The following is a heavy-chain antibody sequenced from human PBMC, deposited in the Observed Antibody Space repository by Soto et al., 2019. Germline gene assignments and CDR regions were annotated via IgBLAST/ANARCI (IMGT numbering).Heavy chain of an antibody. CDR1: GFTFGGSP. CDR3: VLEGCLRTGFYSLDL. CDR2: IRSDSASSAI. D-gene: IGHD2-21*01. V-gene: IGHV3-73*01. J-gene: IGHJ5*02. Sequence: EAQLVQSGGGLVQPGGSLQLSCAASGFTFGGSPVHWVRQASGKGLEWFGRIRSDSASSAIAYAASVRGRFTLSRDDSKNPAYLQVNSLEVEDTALYSCVLEGCLRTGFYSLDLWCQGTLVTVSS.